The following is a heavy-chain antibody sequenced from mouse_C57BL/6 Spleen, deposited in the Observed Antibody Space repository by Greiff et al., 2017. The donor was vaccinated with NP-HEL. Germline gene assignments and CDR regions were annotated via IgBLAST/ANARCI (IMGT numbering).Heavy chain of an antibody. J-gene: IGHJ1*03. D-gene: IGHD1-1*01. V-gene: IGHV1-85*01. CDR2: IYPRDGST. Sequence: QVQLQQSGPELVKPGASVKLSCKASGYTFTSYDINWVKQRPGQGLEWIGWIYPRDGSTKYNEKFKGKATLTVDTSSSAAYMELHSLTSEDSAVYFCARKDYGSSYVDWYFDVWGTGTTVTVSS. CDR1: GYTFTSYD. CDR3: ARKDYGSSYVDWYFDV.